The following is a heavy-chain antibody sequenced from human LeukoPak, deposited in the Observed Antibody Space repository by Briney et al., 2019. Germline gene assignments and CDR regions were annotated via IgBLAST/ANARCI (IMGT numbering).Heavy chain of an antibody. V-gene: IGHV3-23*01. J-gene: IGHJ4*02. CDR1: GFTFSSYA. CDR3: ARGNIAAAGIHY. D-gene: IGHD6-13*01. CDR2: ISGSGGST. Sequence: PGGSLRLSWAASGFTFSSYAMSWVRQAPGKGLEWVSAISGSGGSTYYADSVKGRFTISRDNSKNTLYLQMNSLRAEDTAVYYCARGNIAAAGIHYWGQGTLVIVSS.